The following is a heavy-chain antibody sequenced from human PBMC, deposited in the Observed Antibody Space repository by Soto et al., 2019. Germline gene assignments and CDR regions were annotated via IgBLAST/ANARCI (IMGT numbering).Heavy chain of an antibody. CDR3: ARDKRSSRFYDAFDI. V-gene: IGHV1-18*04. Sequence: ASVKGYCKGSGYTFARYGISWVRQAPGQGLEWMAWISAENGNKNYAQKFQDRVIVTTDTSTSTGYMELRSLRSDDTAVYYCARDKRSSRFYDAFDIWGQGTLVTVSS. CDR2: ISAENGNK. J-gene: IGHJ3*02. CDR1: GYTFARYG. D-gene: IGHD6-13*01.